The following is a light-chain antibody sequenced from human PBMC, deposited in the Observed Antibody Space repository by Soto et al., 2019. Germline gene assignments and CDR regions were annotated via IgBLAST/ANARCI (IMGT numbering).Light chain of an antibody. CDR2: EGS. Sequence: QSALTQPASVSGSPGQSITISCTGTSSDVGKYNLVSWYQQHPGTAPKLMICEGSEQPSGVSNRFSGSKSGNTASLTISGLQAEDAADYYCCSYARSRTWVFGGGTKLTVL. V-gene: IGLV2-23*01. CDR3: CSYARSRTWV. J-gene: IGLJ3*02. CDR1: SSDVGKYNL.